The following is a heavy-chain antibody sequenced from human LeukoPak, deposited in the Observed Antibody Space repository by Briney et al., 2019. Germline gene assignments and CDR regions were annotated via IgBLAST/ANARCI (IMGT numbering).Heavy chain of an antibody. Sequence: ASVKVSCKASGYTFTSYGISWVRQAPGQGREWMGWVSAYNGNTNYAQKLQGRVTMTTDTSTSTAYMELRSLRSDDTAVYYCATRYSGSYDYWGQGTLVTVSS. V-gene: IGHV1-18*01. D-gene: IGHD1-26*01. CDR3: ATRYSGSYDY. CDR2: VSAYNGNT. CDR1: GYTFTSYG. J-gene: IGHJ4*02.